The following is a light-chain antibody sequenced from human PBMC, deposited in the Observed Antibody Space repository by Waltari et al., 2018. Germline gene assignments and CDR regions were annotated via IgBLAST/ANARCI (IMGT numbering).Light chain of an antibody. CDR3: NSFRSSDTDV. J-gene: IGLJ1*01. Sequence: QSGLTQPASVSGPPGQSITISCTGSSSDLGGYNYVSWYQQHPGKAPQLIIYDVTKPPSGFSNRVASSKSGDTASLTISGLHAEDDADSYCNSFRSSDTDVFGTGTRVTVL. CDR2: DVT. CDR1: SSDLGGYNY. V-gene: IGLV2-14*01.